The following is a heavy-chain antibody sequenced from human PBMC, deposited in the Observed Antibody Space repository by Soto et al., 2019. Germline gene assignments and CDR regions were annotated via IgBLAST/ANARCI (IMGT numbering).Heavy chain of an antibody. Sequence: LRLSCAASGFTFSSYGMHWVRQAPGKGLEWVAVISYDGSNKYYADSVKGRFTISRDNSKNTLYLQMNSLRAEDTAVYYCAKDIIAAAGIGQFDYWGQGTLVTVSS. CDR3: AKDIIAAAGIGQFDY. D-gene: IGHD6-13*01. CDR2: ISYDGSNK. CDR1: GFTFSSYG. J-gene: IGHJ4*02. V-gene: IGHV3-30*18.